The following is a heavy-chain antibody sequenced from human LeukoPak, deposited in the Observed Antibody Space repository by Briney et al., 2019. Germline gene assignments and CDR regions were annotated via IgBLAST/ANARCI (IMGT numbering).Heavy chain of an antibody. CDR3: SKHGDGDYGYFDL. CDR2: ISGSGGSS. Sequence: GGSLRLSCAASGFTFNSYAISWVRQAPGKGLKWVSAISGSGGSSYYADSVRGRFTISRDNSKNTLYLQMNSLRAEDTAVYYCSKHGDGDYGYFDLWGRGTLVTVSS. J-gene: IGHJ2*01. V-gene: IGHV3-23*01. D-gene: IGHD4-17*01. CDR1: GFTFNSYA.